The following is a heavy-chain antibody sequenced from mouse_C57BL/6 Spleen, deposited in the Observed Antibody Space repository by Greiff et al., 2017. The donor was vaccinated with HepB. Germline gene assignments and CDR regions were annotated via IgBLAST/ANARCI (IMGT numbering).Heavy chain of an antibody. CDR3: AIYYGSSYRYFDV. D-gene: IGHD1-1*01. CDR1: GYTFTSYW. V-gene: IGHV1-69*01. CDR2: IDPSDSYT. Sequence: QVQLQQPGAELVMPGASVKLSCKASGYTFTSYWMHWVKQRPGQGLEWIGEIDPSDSYTNYNQKFKGKSTLTVDKSSSTAYMQLSSLTSEDSAVYYCAIYYGSSYRYFDVWGTGTTVTVSS. J-gene: IGHJ1*03.